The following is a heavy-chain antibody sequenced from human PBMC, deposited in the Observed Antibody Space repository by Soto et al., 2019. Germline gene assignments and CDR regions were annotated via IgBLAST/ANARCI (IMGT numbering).Heavy chain of an antibody. V-gene: IGHV3-30*18. Sequence: PGGSLRLSCAASGFTFSSYGMHWVRQAPGKGLEWVAVISYDGSNKYYADSVKDRFTISRDNSKNTLYLQMNSLRAEDTAVYYCAKGVRQLGNYYYYYYMDVWGKGTTVTVSS. CDR1: GFTFSSYG. CDR2: ISYDGSNK. D-gene: IGHD6-6*01. J-gene: IGHJ6*03. CDR3: AKGVRQLGNYYYYYYMDV.